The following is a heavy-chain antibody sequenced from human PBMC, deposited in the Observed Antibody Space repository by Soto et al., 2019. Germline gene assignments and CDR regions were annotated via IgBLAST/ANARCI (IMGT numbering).Heavy chain of an antibody. CDR2: ISYDGSKK. D-gene: IGHD3-16*01. CDR3: AKDRVESGLGEIDY. Sequence: GGSLRLSCAASGFSFSNNGMHWVRQAPGKGLEWVAIISYDGSKKYYADSVKGRFTISRDNSKNTLYLQMNSLRVEDTAIYYCAKDRVESGLGEIDYWGQGTLVTVSS. J-gene: IGHJ4*02. V-gene: IGHV3-30*18. CDR1: GFSFSNNG.